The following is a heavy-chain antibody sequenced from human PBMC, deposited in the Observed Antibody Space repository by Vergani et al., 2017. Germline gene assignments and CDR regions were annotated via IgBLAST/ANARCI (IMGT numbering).Heavy chain of an antibody. Sequence: EVQLVESGGGLVKPGGSLRLSCAASGFTFSSYSMNWVRQAPGKGLEWVSSISSSGSTIYYADSVKGRFTISRDNAKNSLYLQMNSLRAEDTAVYYCARARVGSGIKVGYFDLWGRGTLVTVSS. CDR3: ARARVGSGIKVGYFDL. CDR1: GFTFSSYS. CDR2: ISSSGSTI. J-gene: IGHJ2*01. D-gene: IGHD3-3*01. V-gene: IGHV3-21*04.